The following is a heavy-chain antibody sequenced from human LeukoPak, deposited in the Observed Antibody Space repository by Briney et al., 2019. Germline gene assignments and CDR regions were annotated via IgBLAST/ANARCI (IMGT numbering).Heavy chain of an antibody. D-gene: IGHD2-15*01. CDR1: GVSISNHY. CDR3: VRHSRVVAFDY. CDR2: IYYTGNT. Sequence: PSETLSLTCTVSGVSISNHYSSWIRQPPGKGLEWIGYIYYTGNTNYNPSLKSRVTISEDISKNQVSLRLTSVTAADTAVYYCVRHSRVVAFDYWGQGNLVTVPS. J-gene: IGHJ4*02. V-gene: IGHV4-59*08.